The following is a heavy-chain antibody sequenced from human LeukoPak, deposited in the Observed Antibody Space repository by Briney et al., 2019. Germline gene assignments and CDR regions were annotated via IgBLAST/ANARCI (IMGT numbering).Heavy chain of an antibody. V-gene: IGHV3-23*01. CDR3: AKDAKDIVVVVAAIHYYYYGMDV. CDR1: GYTFTSSV. CDR2: ISGSGGST. D-gene: IGHD2-15*01. J-gene: IGHJ6*01. Sequence: GGSLRLSCAAAGYTFTSSVMSCGRQALGKGRGWGSAISGSGGSTYYADSVRGRFTISIDNSKNTLYLQMNSLRAEDTAVYYCAKDAKDIVVVVAAIHYYYYGMDVWGQGTTVTVSS.